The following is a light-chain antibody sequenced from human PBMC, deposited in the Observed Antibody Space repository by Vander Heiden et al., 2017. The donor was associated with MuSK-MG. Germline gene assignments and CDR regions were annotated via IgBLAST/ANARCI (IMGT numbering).Light chain of an antibody. Sequence: DIQMTQSPSSLSASVGDRVTITCRASQSINNYLNWYQQKPGKAPKLLIYAASSLQTGVPSRFSGSGSGTDFTLTISSLQPEDFATYYCQQSDSNPMYTFGRGTKLEIK. J-gene: IGKJ2*01. CDR2: AAS. CDR3: QQSDSNPMYT. V-gene: IGKV1-39*01. CDR1: QSINNY.